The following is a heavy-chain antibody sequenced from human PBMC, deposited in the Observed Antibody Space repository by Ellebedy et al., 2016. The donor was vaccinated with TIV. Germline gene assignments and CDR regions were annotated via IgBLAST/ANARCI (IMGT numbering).Heavy chain of an antibody. CDR1: GGSISSSYYY. D-gene: IGHD3-22*01. CDR2: VYYSGST. J-gene: IGHJ1*01. V-gene: IGHV4-39*01. Sequence: SETLSLXCTVSGGSISSSYYYWGWIRQPPGKGLEWIGSVYYSGSTHQNPSLKSRLTISVDTAKNQFSLKLSSVTVADTAVYYCASRTHYYDSRGQEYFQEWGQGTLVTVSS. CDR3: ASRTHYYDSRGQEYFQE.